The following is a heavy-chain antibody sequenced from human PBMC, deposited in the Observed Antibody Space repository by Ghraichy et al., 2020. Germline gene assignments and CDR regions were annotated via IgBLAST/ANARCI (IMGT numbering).Heavy chain of an antibody. J-gene: IGHJ5*02. V-gene: IGHV4-31*03. D-gene: IGHD6-6*01. CDR2: IYYSGST. Sequence: SETLSLTCTVSGGSISSGGYYWSWIRQHPGKGLEWIGYIYYSGSTYYNPSLKSRVTISVDTSKNQFSLKLSSVTAADTAVYYCARGIAARPQRDWFDPWGQGTLVTVSS. CDR1: GGSISSGGYY. CDR3: ARGIAARPQRDWFDP.